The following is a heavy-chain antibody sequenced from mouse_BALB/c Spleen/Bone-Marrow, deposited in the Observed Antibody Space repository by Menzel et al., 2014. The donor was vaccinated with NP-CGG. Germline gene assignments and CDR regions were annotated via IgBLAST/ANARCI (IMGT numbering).Heavy chain of an antibody. V-gene: IGHV3-1*02. CDR3: AREARTTARLGY. D-gene: IGHD1-2*01. CDR1: GYSITSGYG. J-gene: IGHJ3*01. CDR2: IQYRGSN. Sequence: DVQLQESGPDLVKPSQSLSLTCPVTGYSITSGYGWQCSRLFPGNRLEWMGYIQYRGSNSYNPSHKRRIDITRDTSKNQFFLQVNSVTTEDTATYYWAREARTTARLGYWGQGTLVTVSA.